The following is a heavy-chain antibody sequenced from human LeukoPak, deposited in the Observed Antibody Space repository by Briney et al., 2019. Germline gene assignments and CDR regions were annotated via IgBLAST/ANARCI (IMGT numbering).Heavy chain of an antibody. CDR1: GFTFSSYW. Sequence: GGSLRLSCAASGFTFSSYWMSWVRQAPGKGLEWVANIKQDGSEKYYVDSVKGRFTISRDNAKNSLYLQMNSLRAEDTAVYYCATYDSRGWFDYWGQGTLVTVSS. CDR2: IKQDGSEK. CDR3: ATYDSRGWFDY. V-gene: IGHV3-7*01. J-gene: IGHJ4*02. D-gene: IGHD3-22*01.